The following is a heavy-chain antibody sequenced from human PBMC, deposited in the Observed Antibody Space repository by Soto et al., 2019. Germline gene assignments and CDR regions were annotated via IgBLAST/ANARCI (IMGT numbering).Heavy chain of an antibody. CDR2: TSYNGDSK. CDR1: GFTFNTYS. CDR3: ARPTMTWSHFFALDV. V-gene: IGHV3-30-3*01. J-gene: IGHJ6*02. Sequence: QVQLVESGGGVVQPGRSLRLSCTASGFTFNTYSLYWVRQAPGKGLEWVALTSYNGDSKYYADSVQGRFIISRDNSKNTVYLQMNNLRAEDTAVYYCARPTMTWSHFFALDVWGQGTTVTVS. D-gene: IGHD3-22*01.